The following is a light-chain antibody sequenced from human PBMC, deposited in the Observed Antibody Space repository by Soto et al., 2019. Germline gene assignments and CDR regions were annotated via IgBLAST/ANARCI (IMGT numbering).Light chain of an antibody. CDR1: QNIGSS. CDR2: DAS. V-gene: IGKV1-5*01. J-gene: IGKJ2*01. CDR3: QQHNDYSAVT. Sequence: DIQMTQSPSTLSASVGDRVTITCRASQNIGSSLAWYQHRPGKAPKLFIFDASTLQTGVPSRFSGSGFGTEFTLTITGLQPDDFATYYCQQHNDYSAVTFGQGTKLEIK.